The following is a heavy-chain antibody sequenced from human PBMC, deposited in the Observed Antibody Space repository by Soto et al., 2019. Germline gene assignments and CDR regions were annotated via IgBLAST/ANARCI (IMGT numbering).Heavy chain of an antibody. V-gene: IGHV1-18*01. D-gene: IGHD4-17*01. CDR1: GYTFTSYG. CDR3: ARDLDYGNYVDWFDP. CDR2: ISAYNGNT. Sequence: GASVKVSCKASGYTFTSYGISWVRQAPGQGLEWMGWISAYNGNTNYAQKHKSRVTMTTDTSTSTAYMELRSLRSDDTALYYCARDLDYGNYVDWFDPWGQETLVTVSS. J-gene: IGHJ5*02.